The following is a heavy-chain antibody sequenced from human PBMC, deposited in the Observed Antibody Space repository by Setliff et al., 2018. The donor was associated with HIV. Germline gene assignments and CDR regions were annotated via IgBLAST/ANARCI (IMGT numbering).Heavy chain of an antibody. Sequence: SETLSLTCTVSGGSISGTYYWNWIRQPAGKGLEWVGRIYKSGSSNANPSLKSRVTMSVDTSRNQFSLTLKSVTVADTAVYYCARADCTSTSCFFGLGGGFFDSWGRGALVTVSS. CDR1: GGSISGTYY. D-gene: IGHD2-2*01. CDR3: ARADCTSTSCFFGLGGGFFDS. V-gene: IGHV4-4*07. CDR2: IYKSGSS. J-gene: IGHJ4*02.